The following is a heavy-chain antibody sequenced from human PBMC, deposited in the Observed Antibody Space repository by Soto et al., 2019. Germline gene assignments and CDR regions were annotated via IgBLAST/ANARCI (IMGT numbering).Heavy chain of an antibody. V-gene: IGHV1-58*02. Sequence: SVKVSFKASGSGFISSGIQWVRQAHGQRLEWIGWIVVASGQTNYAQNFRGRVAITRDTSTATAYIELTGLTSEDTAVYFCSADRPDIGVGWWVWGQGTTVTVSS. CDR1: GSGFISSG. CDR3: SADRPDIGVGWWV. CDR2: IVVASGQT. D-gene: IGHD2-15*01. J-gene: IGHJ6*02.